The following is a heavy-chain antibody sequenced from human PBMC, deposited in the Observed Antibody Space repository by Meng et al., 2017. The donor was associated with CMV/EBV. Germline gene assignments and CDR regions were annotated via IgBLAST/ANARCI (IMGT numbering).Heavy chain of an antibody. Sequence: RVQLGGGVKEPGVSVKVSCKASGYTFTGYYMHWVRQAPGQGLEWMGWINPNSGGTNYAQKFQGRVTMTRDTSISTAYMELSRLRSDDTAVYYCARDRVAVAGNHWFDPWGQGTLVTVSS. CDR1: GYTFTGYY. CDR3: ARDRVAVAGNHWFDP. D-gene: IGHD6-19*01. V-gene: IGHV1-2*02. J-gene: IGHJ5*02. CDR2: INPNSGGT.